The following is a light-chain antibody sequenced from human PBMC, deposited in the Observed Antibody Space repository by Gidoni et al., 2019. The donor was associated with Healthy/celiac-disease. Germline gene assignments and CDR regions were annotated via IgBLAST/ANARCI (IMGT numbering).Light chain of an antibody. CDR3: QQSYSTPRDT. J-gene: IGKJ4*02. CDR2: APS. CDR1: QSISSY. V-gene: IGKV1-39*01. Sequence: DIQMTQSPSSLSASVGDRVTITCRASQSISSYLNWYQQKPGKAPKLLIYAPSSLQSGVPSRFRGSGSGTDFTLTISSLQPEDFATYYCQQSYSTPRDTFGGGTKVEIK.